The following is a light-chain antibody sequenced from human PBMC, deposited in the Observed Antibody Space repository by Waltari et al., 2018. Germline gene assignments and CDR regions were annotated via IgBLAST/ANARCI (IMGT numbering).Light chain of an antibody. Sequence: EIVMTQSPATLSVSPGEGATLSCRASQSVKNNLAWYQQKPGQAPRLLIFGASTRATGTPSRCSGSGSGTEFTLTISSLLSEDFAVYYCQQYDTWPPLTFGGGTKVDIK. J-gene: IGKJ4*01. CDR1: QSVKNN. CDR3: QQYDTWPPLT. CDR2: GAS. V-gene: IGKV3-15*01.